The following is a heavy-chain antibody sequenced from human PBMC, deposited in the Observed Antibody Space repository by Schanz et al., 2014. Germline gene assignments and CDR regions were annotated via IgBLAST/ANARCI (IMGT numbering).Heavy chain of an antibody. CDR2: IIPILGIA. CDR1: GYTLTDLS. V-gene: IGHV1-69*04. Sequence: QVQLVQSGAEVKKPGASVKVSCKVSGYTLTDLSMHWVRQAPGQGLEWMGRIIPILGIANYAQKFQGRVTITADRSTSTAYMELSSLRSEDTAVYYCARGYGDSPTDFWGQGTLVTVSS. CDR3: ARGYGDSPTDF. D-gene: IGHD4-17*01. J-gene: IGHJ4*02.